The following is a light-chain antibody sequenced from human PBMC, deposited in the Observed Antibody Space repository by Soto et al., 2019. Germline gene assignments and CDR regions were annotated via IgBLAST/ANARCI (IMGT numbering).Light chain of an antibody. CDR2: GAS. CDR1: QSINRH. Sequence: EIVLTQSPATLSLSPGERATLSCRASQSINRHLAWYQQKPGQAPRLLIYGASSRATGIPNRFSGSGSGTDFTLTISRLEPEDFAVYYCQHYVTSLTTFGQGTKVDIK. J-gene: IGKJ1*01. V-gene: IGKV3-20*01. CDR3: QHYVTSLTT.